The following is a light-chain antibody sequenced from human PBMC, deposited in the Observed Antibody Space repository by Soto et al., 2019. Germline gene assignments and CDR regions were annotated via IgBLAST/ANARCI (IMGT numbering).Light chain of an antibody. J-gene: IGKJ2*01. CDR1: QSISSW. CDR2: KAS. V-gene: IGKV1-5*03. Sequence: DIQMTQSPSTLSACVGDRVTITCRASQSISSWLAWYQQKPGKAPKLLIYKASSLESGVPSRFSGSGSGTEFTLTLSSLQPDDLATYYCQQDNTYPYTFGQGTKLEIK. CDR3: QQDNTYPYT.